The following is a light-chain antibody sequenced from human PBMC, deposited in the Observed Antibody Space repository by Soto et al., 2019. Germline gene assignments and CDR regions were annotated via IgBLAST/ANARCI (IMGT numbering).Light chain of an antibody. CDR1: NIGSKS. J-gene: IGLJ1*01. V-gene: IGLV3-21*04. CDR3: QVWDSSSDHPV. Sequence: SYELTQPPSVSVAPGKTARITCGGNNIGSKSVHWYQQKPGQAPVLFIYYDSDRPSGIPERFSGSNSGNTATLTISRVEAGDEADYYCQVWDSSSDHPVFGTGTKVTVL. CDR2: YDS.